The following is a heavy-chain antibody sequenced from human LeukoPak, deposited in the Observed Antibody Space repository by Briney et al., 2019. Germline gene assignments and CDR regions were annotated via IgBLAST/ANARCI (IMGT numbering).Heavy chain of an antibody. CDR2: INPSGGST. V-gene: IGHV1-46*01. D-gene: IGHD6-19*01. CDR1: GYTFTSYY. Sequence: ASVKVSCKASGYTFTSYYMHWVRQAPGQGLEWMGIINPSGGSTTFAQKFQGRVTMTRDASTSTVYLELSSLRSGDTAVYYCARSRSSGWHDFWGQGTLVIVSS. CDR3: ARSRSSGWHDF. J-gene: IGHJ4*02.